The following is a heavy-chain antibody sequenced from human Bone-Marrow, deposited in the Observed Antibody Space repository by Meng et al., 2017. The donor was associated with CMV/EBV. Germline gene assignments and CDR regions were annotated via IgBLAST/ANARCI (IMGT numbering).Heavy chain of an antibody. D-gene: IGHD1-26*01. V-gene: IGHV4-59*01. Sequence: ESLKISCAASGFTFSNAWMSWVRQPPGKGLEWIGYIYYSGSTNYNPSLKSRVTISVDTSKNQFSLKLSSVTAADTAVYYCARESGSSMFYYYYGMDVWGQGTTVTVSS. CDR2: IYYSGST. J-gene: IGHJ6*02. CDR3: ARESGSSMFYYYYGMDV. CDR1: GFTFSNAW.